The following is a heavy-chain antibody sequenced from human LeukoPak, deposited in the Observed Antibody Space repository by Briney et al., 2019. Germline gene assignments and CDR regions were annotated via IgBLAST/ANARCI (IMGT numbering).Heavy chain of an antibody. V-gene: IGHV3-23*01. CDR2: ISGSGGST. CDR1: GFTFSSYA. D-gene: IGHD6-19*01. Sequence: PGGSLRLSCAASGFTFSSYAMSWVRQAPGKGLEWVSAISGSGGSTYYADSVKGRFTISRDNSKNTLYLQMNSLRAGDTAVYYCAKAPLSIAVAGTRWFDPWGQGTLVTVSS. J-gene: IGHJ5*02. CDR3: AKAPLSIAVAGTRWFDP.